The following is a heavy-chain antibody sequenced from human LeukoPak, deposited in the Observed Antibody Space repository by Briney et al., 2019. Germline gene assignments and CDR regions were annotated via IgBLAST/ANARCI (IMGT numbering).Heavy chain of an antibody. CDR3: ARRLTAMGDFDY. J-gene: IGHJ4*02. V-gene: IGHV1-18*01. CDR2: ISAYNGNT. D-gene: IGHD5-18*01. Sequence: ASVKVSCKASGYTFTSYDINWVRQATGQGLEWMGWISAYNGNTNYAQKLQGRVTMTTDTSTSTAYMELRSLRSDDTAVYYCARRLTAMGDFDYWGQGTLVTVSS. CDR1: GYTFTSYD.